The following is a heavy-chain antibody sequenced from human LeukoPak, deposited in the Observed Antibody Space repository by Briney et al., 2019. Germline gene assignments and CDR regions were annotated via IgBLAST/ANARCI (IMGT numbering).Heavy chain of an antibody. CDR2: INPNSGGT. V-gene: IGHV1-2*02. D-gene: IGHD3-22*01. Sequence: ASVKVSCKASGYTFTGYYMHWVRQAPGQGLEWMGWINPNSGGTNYAQKFQGRVTMTRDTSISTAYMELSRLRSDDTAVYYCVGDFYGYYDSSGYYHYFDYWGQGTLVTVSS. CDR3: VGDFYGYYDSSGYYHYFDY. J-gene: IGHJ4*02. CDR1: GYTFTGYY.